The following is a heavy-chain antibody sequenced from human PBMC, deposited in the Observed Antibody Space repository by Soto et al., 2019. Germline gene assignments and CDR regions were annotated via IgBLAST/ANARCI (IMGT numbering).Heavy chain of an antibody. CDR2: IYSGHTT. CDR3: ARGTGSSWYYYGMDV. V-gene: IGHV3-66*01. Sequence: VGSLRLSCVASGFIVSSNQMSWVRQAPGKGLEWVSVIYSGHTTNYADSVKGRFTISRDNAKNSLYLQMNSLRAEDTAVYYCARGTGSSWYYYGMDVWGQGTTVTVSS. J-gene: IGHJ6*02. D-gene: IGHD6-13*01. CDR1: GFIVSSNQ.